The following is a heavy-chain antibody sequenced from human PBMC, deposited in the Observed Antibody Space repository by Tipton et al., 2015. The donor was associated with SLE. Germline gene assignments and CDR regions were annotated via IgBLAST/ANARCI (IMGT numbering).Heavy chain of an antibody. J-gene: IGHJ4*02. V-gene: IGHV4-61*09. CDR2: IYTSGST. Sequence: TLSLTCTVSGGSISSSSYYWSWIRQPAGKGLEWIGYIYTSGSTNYNPSLKSRVTISVDTSKNQFSLKLSSVTAADTAVYYCARGAALYYFDYWGQGTLVTVSS. D-gene: IGHD6-6*01. CDR1: GGSISSSSYY. CDR3: ARGAALYYFDY.